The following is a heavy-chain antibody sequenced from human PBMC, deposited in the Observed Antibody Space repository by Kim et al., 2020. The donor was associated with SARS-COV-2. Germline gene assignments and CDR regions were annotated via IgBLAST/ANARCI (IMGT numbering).Heavy chain of an antibody. V-gene: IGHV4-34*01. Sequence: SRVTISVDTSKNQFSLKLSSVTAADTAVYYCARRVTITMVRGRPHAFDIWGQGTMVTVSS. J-gene: IGHJ3*02. CDR3: ARRVTITMVRGRPHAFDI. D-gene: IGHD3-10*01.